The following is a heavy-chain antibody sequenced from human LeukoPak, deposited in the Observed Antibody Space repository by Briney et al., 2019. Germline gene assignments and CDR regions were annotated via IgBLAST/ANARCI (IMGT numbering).Heavy chain of an antibody. CDR1: GFTFSSYG. D-gene: IGHD1-1*01. CDR3: AKPPATTGGYY. V-gene: IGHV3-23*01. J-gene: IGHJ4*02. Sequence: GGSLRLSCAASGFTFSSYGMSWVRQAPGKGLEWVSTINDSGGRTYYADSVKGRFTISRDNPKNTLYVQMNSLRAEDTAVYYCAKPPATTGGYYWGQGTLVTVSS. CDR2: INDSGGRT.